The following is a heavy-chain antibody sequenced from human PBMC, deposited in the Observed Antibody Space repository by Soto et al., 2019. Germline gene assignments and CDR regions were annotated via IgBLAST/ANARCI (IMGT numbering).Heavy chain of an antibody. D-gene: IGHD1-26*01. CDR3: AKIVGAPSRDY. J-gene: IGHJ4*02. V-gene: IGHV3-48*03. CDR1: GFTFSSYE. Sequence: EVQLVESGGGLVQPGGSLRLSCAASGFTFSSYEMNWVRQAPGKGLEWVSYISSSGGTIYYADSVKGRFTISRDNAKNSLYLQMNSLRAEDTAVYYCAKIVGAPSRDYWGQGTLVTVSS. CDR2: ISSSGGTI.